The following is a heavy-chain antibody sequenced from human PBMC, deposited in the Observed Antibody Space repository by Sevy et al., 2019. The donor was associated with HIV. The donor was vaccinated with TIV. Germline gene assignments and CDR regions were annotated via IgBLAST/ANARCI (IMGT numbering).Heavy chain of an antibody. CDR1: GGSISTSDFY. CDR2: IFNSGIT. Sequence: SETLSLTCTVSGGSISTSDFYWGWIRQSPGKGLEWIGSIFNSGITYYNPSLKSRVTISVDTSKNQFSLWVNSVTAADTAVYYCARHRFAGSYSAFDYWGQGALVTVSS. V-gene: IGHV4-39*01. J-gene: IGHJ4*02. CDR3: ARHRFAGSYSAFDY. D-gene: IGHD2-15*01.